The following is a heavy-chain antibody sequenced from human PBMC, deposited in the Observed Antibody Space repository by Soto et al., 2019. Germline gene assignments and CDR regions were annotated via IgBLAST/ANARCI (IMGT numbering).Heavy chain of an antibody. CDR2: IYYSGST. V-gene: IGHV4-30-4*01. CDR1: GGSISSGDYY. CDR3: ARTYTMIVPWAADNWFDP. Sequence: SETLSLTCTVSGGSISSGDYYWSWIRQPPGKGLEWIGYIYYSGSTYYNPSLKSRVTISVDTSKNQFSLKLSSVTATDTAVYHRARTYTMIVPWAADNWFDPWGQGTLVTVSS. J-gene: IGHJ5*02. D-gene: IGHD3-22*01.